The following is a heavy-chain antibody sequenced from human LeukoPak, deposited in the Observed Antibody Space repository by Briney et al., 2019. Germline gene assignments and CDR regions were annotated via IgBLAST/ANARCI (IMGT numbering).Heavy chain of an antibody. J-gene: IGHJ5*02. D-gene: IGHD4-17*01. V-gene: IGHV4-59*12. CDR2: IYYSGST. Sequence: PSETLSLTCTVSGGSISSYYWSWIRQPPGKGLEWIGYIYYSGSTNYNPSLKSRVTMSVDTSKKQFSLKLTSVTAADTAVYYCARAGDYGDYVGWFDPWGQGTLVTVSS. CDR3: ARAGDYGDYVGWFDP. CDR1: GGSISSYY.